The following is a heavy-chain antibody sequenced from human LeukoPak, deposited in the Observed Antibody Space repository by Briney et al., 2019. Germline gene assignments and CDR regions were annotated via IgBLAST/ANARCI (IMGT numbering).Heavy chain of an antibody. Sequence: GSLRLSCAASGFTFSSYEMNWVRQPPGKGLEWIGSIYYSGSTYYNPSLKSRVTISVDTSKNQFSLKLSSVTAADTAVYYCARDSGGYGVDYWGQGTLVTVSS. CDR3: ARDSGGYGVDY. V-gene: IGHV4-39*01. D-gene: IGHD3-22*01. CDR2: IYYSGST. J-gene: IGHJ4*02. CDR1: GFTFSSYE.